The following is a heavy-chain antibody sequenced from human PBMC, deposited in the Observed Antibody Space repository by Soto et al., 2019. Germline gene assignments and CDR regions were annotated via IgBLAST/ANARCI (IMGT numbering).Heavy chain of an antibody. D-gene: IGHD5-12*01. CDR1: GLTFDDYA. CDR2: ISWNSGSI. V-gene: IGHV3-9*01. Sequence: VQLVESGGGLVQPGRSLRLSCAASGLTFDDYARHWVRQAPGKGLERVSGISWNSGSIGYADSVKGRFTISRDNATNSLYLQMNSLRAEDTALYYCAKDEGYSGYDYFDYWGQGTLVTVSS. J-gene: IGHJ4*02. CDR3: AKDEGYSGYDYFDY.